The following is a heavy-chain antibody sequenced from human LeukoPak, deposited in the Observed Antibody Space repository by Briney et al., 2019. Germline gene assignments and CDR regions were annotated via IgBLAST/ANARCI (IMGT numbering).Heavy chain of an antibody. CDR1: GYTFTSYA. Sequence: ASVKVSCKASGYTFTSYAMNWVRQAPGQGLEWMGWINTNTGNPTYAQGFTGRFVFSLDTSVSTAYLQISSLKAEDTAVYYCARGAFCGGDCPDAFDIWGQGTMVTVSS. CDR3: ARGAFCGGDCPDAFDI. J-gene: IGHJ3*02. V-gene: IGHV7-4-1*02. D-gene: IGHD2-21*02. CDR2: INTNTGNP.